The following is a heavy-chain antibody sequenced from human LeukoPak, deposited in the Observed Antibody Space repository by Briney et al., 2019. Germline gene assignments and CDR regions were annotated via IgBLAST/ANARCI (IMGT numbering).Heavy chain of an antibody. Sequence: GGSLRLSCAASGFTFSSYVMNWVRQAPGKGLEWVSSISDNGVTRYYADSVKGRFTISRDNSDNTVYLQMNSLRAEDTAIYYCAKAPAPYYYYYGMDVWGQGAAVTVSS. J-gene: IGHJ6*02. CDR1: GFTFSSYV. CDR2: ISDNGVTR. CDR3: AKAPAPYYYYYGMDV. V-gene: IGHV3-23*01.